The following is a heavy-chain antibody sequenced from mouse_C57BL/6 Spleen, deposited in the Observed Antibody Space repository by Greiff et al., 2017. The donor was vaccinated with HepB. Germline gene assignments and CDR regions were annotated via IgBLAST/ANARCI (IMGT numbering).Heavy chain of an antibody. Sequence: VQLQQPGAELVKPGASVKLSCKASGYTFTSYWMQWVKQRPGQGLEWIGEIDPSDSYTNYNQKFKGKATLTVDTSSSTAYMQLSSLTSETSAVYYGARASHNYGSSHWYFDVWGTGTTVTVSS. CDR1: GYTFTSYW. D-gene: IGHD1-1*01. CDR3: ARASHNYGSSHWYFDV. CDR2: IDPSDSYT. J-gene: IGHJ1*03. V-gene: IGHV1-50*01.